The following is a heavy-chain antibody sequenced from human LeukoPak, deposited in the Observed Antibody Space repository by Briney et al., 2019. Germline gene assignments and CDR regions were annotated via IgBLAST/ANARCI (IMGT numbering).Heavy chain of an antibody. CDR1: GGSISSFY. J-gene: IGHJ2*01. CDR3: ARDLDYGGNSIWYFDL. V-gene: IGHV4-59*01. Sequence: SETLSLTCTVSGGSISSFYWSWIRQSPGKGLEWIGYIYYRGNTNYNPSLKSRVTISVDTSKNQFSLKLSSVTAADTAVYYCARDLDYGGNSIWYFDLWGRGTLVTVSS. CDR2: IYYRGNT. D-gene: IGHD4-23*01.